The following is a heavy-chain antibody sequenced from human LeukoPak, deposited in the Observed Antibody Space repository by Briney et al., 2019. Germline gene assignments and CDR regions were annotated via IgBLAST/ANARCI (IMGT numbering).Heavy chain of an antibody. Sequence: NASETLSLTCAVYGGSFSGYYWSWIRQPPGKGLEWIGEINHSGSTNYNPSLKSRVTISVDTSKNQFSLKLSSVTAADTAVYYCARLYRLQAGYYMDVWGKGTTVTVSS. D-gene: IGHD3-16*02. J-gene: IGHJ6*03. CDR1: GGSFSGYY. CDR3: ARLYRLQAGYYMDV. CDR2: INHSGST. V-gene: IGHV4-34*01.